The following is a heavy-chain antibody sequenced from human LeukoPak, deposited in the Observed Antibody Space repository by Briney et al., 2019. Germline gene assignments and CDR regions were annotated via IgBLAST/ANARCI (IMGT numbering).Heavy chain of an antibody. D-gene: IGHD3-3*01. J-gene: IGHJ4*02. CDR1: GLTFSRHG. Sequence: GRSLRLSCAPSGLTFSRHGMHWVRQAPGKGLEWVAIISNDGSRKYYAHSVEGRFTISRDNSKNTLYLQMDSLRAEDTAVYYCARDRAWNYFDYWGQGTLVTVSS. V-gene: IGHV3-30*03. CDR2: ISNDGSRK. CDR3: ARDRAWNYFDY.